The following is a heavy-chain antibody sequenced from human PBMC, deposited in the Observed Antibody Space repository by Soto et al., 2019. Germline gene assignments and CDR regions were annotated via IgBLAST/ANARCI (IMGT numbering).Heavy chain of an antibody. CDR1: GGSFSSLG. D-gene: IGHD5-12*01. Sequence: QVQLEQSGAEVRQPGSSVKVSCKASGGSFSSLGLSWVRRAPGQGLEWMGGVIPTFGKPTYTQKFQARITITADESTRTAYRELTSLTSEDTAVYYCAAEEGMDEVDYFYVMEVWGQGTAVTV. CDR2: VIPTFGKP. CDR3: AAEEGMDEVDYFYVMEV. J-gene: IGHJ6*02. V-gene: IGHV1-69*12.